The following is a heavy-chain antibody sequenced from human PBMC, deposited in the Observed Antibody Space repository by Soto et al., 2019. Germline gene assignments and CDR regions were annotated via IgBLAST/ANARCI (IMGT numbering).Heavy chain of an antibody. CDR1: GGSISISNW. J-gene: IGHJ6*03. Sequence: QVQLQESGPGLVKPSETLSLTCAVSGGSISISNWWSWVRQTPGKGLEWIGQIPHSGSTNYSPSLTSRVTISVDKSKNQFSLKMNSVTAADTAVYYCARGGYYFYMDVWGKGTTVTVSS. D-gene: IGHD1-26*01. CDR2: IPHSGST. CDR3: ARGGYYFYMDV. V-gene: IGHV4-4*02.